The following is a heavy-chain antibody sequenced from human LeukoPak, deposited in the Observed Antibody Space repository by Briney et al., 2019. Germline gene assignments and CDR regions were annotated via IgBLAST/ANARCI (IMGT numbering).Heavy chain of an antibody. J-gene: IGHJ4*02. CDR3: ARDLAYCGGGCY. Sequence: PGGSLRLSCAASGFTVSSNYMSWVRQAPGKGLEWVSVIYSGGSTYYADSVKGRFTISRDNSKNTLYLQMNSLRAEDTVVYYCARDLAYCGGGCYWGQGTLVTVSS. CDR2: IYSGGST. V-gene: IGHV3-66*01. D-gene: IGHD2-21*02. CDR1: GFTVSSNY.